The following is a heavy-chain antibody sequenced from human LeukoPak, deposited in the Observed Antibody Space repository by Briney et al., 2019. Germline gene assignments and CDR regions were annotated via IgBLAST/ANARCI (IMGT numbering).Heavy chain of an antibody. J-gene: IGHJ4*02. CDR3: ARTAYDSGGNFLDY. Sequence: SETLSLTCTVSGASINTYYWSWIRQSPGKGLEWIGYIYHTGSTNYSPSLKSRVTISIDTSKKQFSLKLSSVTAADAAVYYCARTAYDSGGNFLDYWGQGALVTVSS. V-gene: IGHV4-59*01. D-gene: IGHD3-22*01. CDR1: GASINTYY. CDR2: IYHTGST.